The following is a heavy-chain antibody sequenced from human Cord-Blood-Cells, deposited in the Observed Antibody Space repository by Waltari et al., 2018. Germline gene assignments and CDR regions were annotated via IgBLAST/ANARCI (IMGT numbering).Heavy chain of an antibody. CDR3: ARQTSKYGSGSYFQH. CDR2: INPSGGST. D-gene: IGHD3-10*01. Sequence: QVQLVQSGAAVKKPGASVKVSCKASGYTFTSYYMHWGRQAPGQGLEWMGIINPSGGSTSYAQKFQGRVTMTRDTSTSTVYMELSSLRSEDTAVYYCARQTSKYGSGSYFQHWGQGTLVTVSS. V-gene: IGHV1-46*01. CDR1: GYTFTSYY. J-gene: IGHJ1*01.